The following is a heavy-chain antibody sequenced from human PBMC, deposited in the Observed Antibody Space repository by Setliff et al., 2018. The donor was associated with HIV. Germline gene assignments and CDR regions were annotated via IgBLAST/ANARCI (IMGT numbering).Heavy chain of an antibody. J-gene: IGHJ4*02. CDR1: GFIFRNFW. V-gene: IGHV3-7*03. CDR2: INGDGSEK. Sequence: PGGSLRLSCAGSGFIFRNFWMNWVRQAPGKGLEWVANINGDGSEKYYVDSVKGRFTISIDNVGNSVFLQMNTLRAEDTAVYYCTIGHYVSSSGWGPGTLVTVS. CDR3: TIGHYVSSSG. D-gene: IGHD6-6*01.